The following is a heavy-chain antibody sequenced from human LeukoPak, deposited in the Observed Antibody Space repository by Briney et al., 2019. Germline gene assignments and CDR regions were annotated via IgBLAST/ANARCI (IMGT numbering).Heavy chain of an antibody. CDR1: GFTFSSYW. CDR2: INSDGSST. J-gene: IGHJ4*02. V-gene: IGHV3-74*01. CDR3: AREQWLVSFDY. D-gene: IGHD6-19*01. Sequence: GGSLRLSCAASGFTFSSYWMYWVRQAPGKGLVWVSRINSDGSSTSYADSVKGRFTISRDNAKNTLYLQMNSLRAEDTAVYYCAREQWLVSFDYWGQGTLVTVSS.